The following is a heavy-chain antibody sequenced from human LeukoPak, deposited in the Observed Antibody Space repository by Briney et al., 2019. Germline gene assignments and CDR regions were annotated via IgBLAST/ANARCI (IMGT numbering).Heavy chain of an antibody. CDR1: GFSFRDYA. Sequence: GGFLRLSCAASGFSFRDYAMHWVHQAPGKGLEWVSGISWDGGNTGYADSVKGRFSISRDNAKNSLYLQMNSLSAEDMAFYYCAKAITISEAYVDLWGRGTLVTVSS. CDR3: AKAITISEAYVDL. J-gene: IGHJ2*01. V-gene: IGHV3-9*03. D-gene: IGHD1-14*01. CDR2: ISWDGGNT.